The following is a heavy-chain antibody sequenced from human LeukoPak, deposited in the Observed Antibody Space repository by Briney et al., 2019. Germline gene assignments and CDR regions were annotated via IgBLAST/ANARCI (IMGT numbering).Heavy chain of an antibody. J-gene: IGHJ5*02. Sequence: SVKVSCKASGYTFTSYGISWVRQAPGQGLEWMGGIIPIFGTANYAQKFQGRVTITADESTSTAYMELSSLRSEDTAVYYCARDRYDSSGHNWFDPWGQGTLVTVSS. D-gene: IGHD3-22*01. CDR1: GYTFTSYG. V-gene: IGHV1-69*13. CDR3: ARDRYDSSGHNWFDP. CDR2: IIPIFGTA.